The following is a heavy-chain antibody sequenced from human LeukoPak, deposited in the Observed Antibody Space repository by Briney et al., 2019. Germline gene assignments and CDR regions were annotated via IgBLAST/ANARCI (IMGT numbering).Heavy chain of an antibody. CDR3: ARGGRQHYYDSSGYRLDY. CDR2: IIPIFGTA. CDR1: GGTFSSYA. V-gene: IGHV1-69*05. J-gene: IGHJ4*02. Sequence: GASVKVSCKASGGTFSSYAISWVRQAPGQGLEWMGGIIPIFGTANYAQKFQGRVTITTDESTSTAYTELSSLRSEDTAVYYCARGGRQHYYDSSGYRLDYWGQGTLVTVSS. D-gene: IGHD3-22*01.